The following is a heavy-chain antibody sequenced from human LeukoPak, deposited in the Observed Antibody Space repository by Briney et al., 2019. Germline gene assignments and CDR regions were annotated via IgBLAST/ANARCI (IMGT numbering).Heavy chain of an antibody. CDR2: ISRSGVST. CDR1: GFIFSSFA. CDR3: AKESPIGVAGV. V-gene: IGHV3-23*01. D-gene: IGHD6-19*01. J-gene: IGHJ4*02. Sequence: GGSLRLSCAASGFIFSSFAMAWVRQAPGKGLEWVSAISRSGVSTYYADSVKGRFTISRDNSKNTVFLQVNSLRAEDTAVYYCAKESPIGVAGVWGQGTLVTVSS.